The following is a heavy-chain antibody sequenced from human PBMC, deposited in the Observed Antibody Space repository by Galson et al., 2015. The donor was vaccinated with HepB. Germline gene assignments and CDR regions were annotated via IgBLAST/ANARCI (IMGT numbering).Heavy chain of an antibody. V-gene: IGHV3-64D*06. J-gene: IGHJ6*02. CDR3: VNSDWAGDNYYYGMDV. CDR2: IRSNGGST. Sequence: SLRLSCAASGFTFSSYAMHWVRQAPGKGLEYVSGIRSNGGSTYYADSVKGRFTISRDNSKNTLYLQMSSLRAEDTAVYYCVNSDWAGDNYYYGMDVWGQGTTVTVS. CDR1: GFTFSSYA. D-gene: IGHD2-21*02.